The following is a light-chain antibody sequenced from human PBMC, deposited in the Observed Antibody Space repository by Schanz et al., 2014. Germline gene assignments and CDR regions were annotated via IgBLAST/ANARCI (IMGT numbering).Light chain of an antibody. CDR1: SDVVEGYNF. J-gene: IGLJ3*02. CDR3: SSYGGSNNVM. V-gene: IGLV2-8*01. CDR2: DVS. Sequence: QSALTQPPSASGSPGQSVTISCTATSDVVEGYNFVSWYQQHPGRAPKLMIYDVSKRPSGVPDRFSGSKSGNTASLTVSGLQAEDEADYYCSSYGGSNNVMFGGGTKLTVL.